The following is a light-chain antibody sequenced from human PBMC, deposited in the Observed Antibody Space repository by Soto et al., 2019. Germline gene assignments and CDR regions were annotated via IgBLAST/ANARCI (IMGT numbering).Light chain of an antibody. V-gene: IGLV1-40*01. J-gene: IGLJ1*01. Sequence: QSVLTQPPSVSGAPGQRGTISGTGSSSSIGAGYDVHWYQQLPGTAPKLLIYGNSNRPSRVPDRFSGSRSGTSASLAITGLQAEDEADYYCQAYDTRLSGYVFGTGTKLTVL. CDR2: GNS. CDR1: SSSIGAGYD. CDR3: QAYDTRLSGYV.